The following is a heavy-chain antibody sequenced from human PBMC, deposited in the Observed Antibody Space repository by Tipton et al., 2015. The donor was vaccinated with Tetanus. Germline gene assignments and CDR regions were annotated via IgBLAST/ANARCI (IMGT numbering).Heavy chain of an antibody. Sequence: QLVQSGGEVKKPGESLKISCKGSGYIFNNYWIGWVRQKPGIGLEWMGIIYPGSSDTRYSSSFQGQVTISVDKSINTAYLQWSRLKASDTSMFYFARTHCTDGVCNFDFWGQGALVTVAS. CDR2: IYPGSSDT. CDR1: GYIFNNYW. J-gene: IGHJ4*02. V-gene: IGHV5-51*01. CDR3: ARTHCTDGVCNFDF. D-gene: IGHD2-8*01.